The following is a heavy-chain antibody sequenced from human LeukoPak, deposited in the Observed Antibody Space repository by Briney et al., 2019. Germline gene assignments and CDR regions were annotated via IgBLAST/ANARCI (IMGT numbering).Heavy chain of an antibody. CDR3: ARDFGAAAGSYYFDY. Sequence: GSSVKVSCKASGGTFSSYAISWVRQAPGQGLEWMGGTIPIFGTANYAQKFQGRVTITADESTSTAYMELRSLRSDDTAVYYCARDFGAAAGSYYFDYWGQGTLVTVSS. J-gene: IGHJ4*02. D-gene: IGHD6-13*01. CDR1: GGTFSSYA. CDR2: TIPIFGTA. V-gene: IGHV1-69*01.